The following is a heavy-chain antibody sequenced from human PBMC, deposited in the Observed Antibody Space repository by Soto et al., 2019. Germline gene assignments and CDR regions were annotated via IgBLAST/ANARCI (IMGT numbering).Heavy chain of an antibody. CDR2: ISGIGHST. Sequence: PXGSLRLRCAASGFTFSSYAMSWVRQAPGKGLEWVSAISGIGHSTYYADSVKGRFTISRDNSKNTLYMQMNSLRAEDTAVYYCAKRIMATIGHFDSWGQGTLVTVSS. CDR1: GFTFSSYA. D-gene: IGHD5-12*01. V-gene: IGHV3-23*01. J-gene: IGHJ4*02. CDR3: AKRIMATIGHFDS.